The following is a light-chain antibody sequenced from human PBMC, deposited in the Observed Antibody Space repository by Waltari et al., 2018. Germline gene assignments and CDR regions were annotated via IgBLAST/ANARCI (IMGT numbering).Light chain of an antibody. Sequence: DIQMTKSPSTLSASVADSVTITCRTSQSISNWLAWYQQKPGKAPKLLIYKASNLESGDPSRCSGSGSGTEFILTINSLQPDDFATYYCQQYNSYSITFGQGTRLGIK. CDR1: QSISNW. CDR3: QQYNSYSIT. J-gene: IGKJ5*01. V-gene: IGKV1-5*03. CDR2: KAS.